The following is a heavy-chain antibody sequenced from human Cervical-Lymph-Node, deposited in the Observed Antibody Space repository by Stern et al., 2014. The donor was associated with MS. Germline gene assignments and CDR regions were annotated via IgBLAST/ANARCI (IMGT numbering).Heavy chain of an antibody. CDR3: ARLRGYNVLTGYLDY. D-gene: IGHD3-9*01. CDR2: INPHGDST. CDR1: GYTFTNYY. V-gene: IGHV1-46*01. J-gene: IGHJ4*02. Sequence: QDQLVQSGAEVKKPGASVKISCKASGYTFTNYYMHWVRQAPGQGLEWMGIINPHGDSTSYAQQFEGRVTMTRDTSTITVNMELSSLTSGDTAVYYYARLRGYNVLTGYLDYWGQGTLVTVSS.